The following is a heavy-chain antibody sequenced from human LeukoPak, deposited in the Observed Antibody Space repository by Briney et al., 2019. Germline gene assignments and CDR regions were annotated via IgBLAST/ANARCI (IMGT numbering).Heavy chain of an antibody. V-gene: IGHV3-30*18. CDR3: AKDQTTVWIGHADY. CDR1: GFTCNSYG. J-gene: IGHJ4*02. CDR2: ISYDGSNK. D-gene: IGHD4-11*01. Sequence: QPGRSLRLSCAASGFTCNSYGMHWVRQAPGKGLEWVAVISYDGSNKYYADSVKGRFTISRDNSKNTLYLQMNSLRAEDTAVYYCAKDQTTVWIGHADYWGQGALVTVSS.